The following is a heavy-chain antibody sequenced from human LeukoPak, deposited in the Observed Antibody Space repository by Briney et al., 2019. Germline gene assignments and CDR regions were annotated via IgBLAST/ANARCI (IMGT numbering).Heavy chain of an antibody. J-gene: IGHJ4*02. CDR3: AKDQIGWAPGYSSGPLDH. CDR1: GFTFSSYA. V-gene: IGHV3-30*04. Sequence: GGSLRLSCAASGFTFSSYAMHWVRQAPGKGLEWVAVISHDGKNKDYGDSVKGRFTISRDTSKSTLYLQMNSLRAEDTAVYFCAKDQIGWAPGYSSGPLDHWGQGTLVTVSS. CDR2: ISHDGKNK. D-gene: IGHD6-19*01.